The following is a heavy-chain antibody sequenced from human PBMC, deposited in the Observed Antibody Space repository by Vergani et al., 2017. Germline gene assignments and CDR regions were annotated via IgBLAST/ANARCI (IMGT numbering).Heavy chain of an antibody. CDR1: GFSFRTFS. J-gene: IGHJ3*02. Sequence: DVDLVESGGGFVQPGGSRRLSCAASGFSFRTFSMFWVRRPPGKGLAWVSKISPDGRTTEYADSVRGRFTISRDNSKNTLYLQMNSLRAEDTAVYYCARDLAAAGRDAFDIWGQGTMVTVSS. V-gene: IGHV3-74*03. CDR3: ARDLAAAGRDAFDI. CDR2: ISPDGRTT. D-gene: IGHD6-13*01.